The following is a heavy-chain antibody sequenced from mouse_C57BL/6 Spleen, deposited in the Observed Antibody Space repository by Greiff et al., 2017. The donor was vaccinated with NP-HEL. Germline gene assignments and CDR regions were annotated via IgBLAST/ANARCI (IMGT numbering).Heavy chain of an antibody. CDR3: ARRRDYGSSGYFDV. Sequence: DVHLVESGGGLVKPGGSLKLSCAASGFTFSSYTMSWVRQTPEKRLEWVATISGGGGNTYYPDSVKGRFTISRDNAKNTLYLQMSSLRSEDTALYYCARRRDYGSSGYFDVWGTGTTVTVSS. D-gene: IGHD1-1*01. J-gene: IGHJ1*03. CDR1: GFTFSSYT. CDR2: ISGGGGNT. V-gene: IGHV5-9*01.